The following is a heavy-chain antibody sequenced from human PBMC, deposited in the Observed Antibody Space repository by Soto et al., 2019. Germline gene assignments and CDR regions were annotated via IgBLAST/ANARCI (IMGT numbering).Heavy chain of an antibody. V-gene: IGHV3-73*01. J-gene: IGHJ3*02. Sequence: GGSLRLSCAASGFTFSGSAMHWVRQASGKGLEWVGRIRSKANSYATAYAASVKGRFTISRDDSKNTAYLQMNSLKTEDAAVYYCARPRGVHDAFDIWGQGTMVTVSS. CDR3: ARPRGVHDAFDI. CDR2: IRSKANSYAT. CDR1: GFTFSGSA. D-gene: IGHD3-10*01.